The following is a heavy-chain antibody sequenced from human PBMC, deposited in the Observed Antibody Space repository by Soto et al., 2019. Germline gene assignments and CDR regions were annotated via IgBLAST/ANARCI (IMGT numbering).Heavy chain of an antibody. CDR1: GFTFSSYS. J-gene: IGHJ6*02. CDR2: ISSSSSYI. CDR3: ARLNRSSWYEYYYGMDV. Sequence: GGSLRLSCAASGFTFSSYSMNWVRQAPGKGLEWVSSISSSSSYIYYADSVKGRFTISISTAYLQWSSLKASDTAMYYCARLNRSSWYEYYYGMDVWGQGTTVTVSS. V-gene: IGHV3-21*04. D-gene: IGHD6-13*01.